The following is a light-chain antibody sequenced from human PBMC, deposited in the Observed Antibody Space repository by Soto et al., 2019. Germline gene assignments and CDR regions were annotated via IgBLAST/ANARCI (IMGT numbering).Light chain of an antibody. CDR2: DVS. CDR1: SSDVGGYNY. CDR3: SSYTSSSTLV. Sequence: QSALTQPAYVSVSPGQSITISCTGTSSDVGGYNYVSWYQQHPGKAPKLMIYDVSNRPSGVSNRFSGSKSGNTASLTISGLQAEDEADYFCSSYTSSSTLVFGGGTKLTVL. J-gene: IGLJ2*01. V-gene: IGLV2-14*01.